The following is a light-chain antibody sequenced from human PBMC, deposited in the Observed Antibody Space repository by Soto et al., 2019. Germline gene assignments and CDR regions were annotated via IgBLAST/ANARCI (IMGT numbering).Light chain of an antibody. CDR3: LQFDSYSPT. V-gene: IGKV1-5*03. J-gene: IGKJ3*01. CDR1: QRVNNW. Sequence: DIPMTQSPSTLSASAGDTVIMTCRASQRVNNWLAWYQQKPGRAPKLLIYKASILETGVPSRFSGSGSETEFTLTISGLQPDDFATYYCLQFDSYSPTFGPGTKVDI. CDR2: KAS.